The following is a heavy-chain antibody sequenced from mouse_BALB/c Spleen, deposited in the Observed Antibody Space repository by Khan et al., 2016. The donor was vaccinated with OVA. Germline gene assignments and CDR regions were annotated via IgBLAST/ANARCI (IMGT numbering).Heavy chain of an antibody. J-gene: IGHJ4*01. CDR1: GDSITSGF. CDR2: ITYSGNT. Sequence: EVQLQESGPSLVKPSQTLSLTCSVTGDSITSGFWNWIRKFPGNKFEYLGYITYSGNTYYNPSLRSRFSITRDTSKSQYYLQLNSVTTEDTATYXCARSYGSWAMDYWGQGTSVTVSS. V-gene: IGHV3-8*02. D-gene: IGHD1-1*01. CDR3: ARSYGSWAMDY.